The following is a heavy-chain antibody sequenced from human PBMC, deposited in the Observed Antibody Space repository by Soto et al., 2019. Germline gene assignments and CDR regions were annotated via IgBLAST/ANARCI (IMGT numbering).Heavy chain of an antibody. V-gene: IGHV3-23*01. D-gene: IGHD3-22*01. CDR3: AKDLGDSSGYYPAAHDAFDI. CDR2: ISGSGGST. Sequence: GGSLRLSCAASGFTFSSYAMSWVRQAPGKGLEWVSAISGSGGSTYYADSVKVRFTISRDNSKNTLYLQMNSLRAEDTAVYYCAKDLGDSSGYYPAAHDAFDIWGQGTMVTVSS. CDR1: GFTFSSYA. J-gene: IGHJ3*02.